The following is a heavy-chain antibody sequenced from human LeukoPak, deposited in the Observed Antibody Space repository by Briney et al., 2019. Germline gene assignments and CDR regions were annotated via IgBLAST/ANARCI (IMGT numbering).Heavy chain of an antibody. CDR1: GFTVSSNY. V-gene: IGHV3-66*04. CDR3: ARPAVWGSSHSFDY. J-gene: IGHJ4*02. Sequence: GGSLRLSCAASGFTVSSNYMSWVRQAPGKGLEWVSVIYSCGSTYYADSVKGRFTISRDNSKNTLYLQMNSLRAEDTAVYYCARPAVWGSSHSFDYWGQGTLVTVSS. CDR2: IYSCGST. D-gene: IGHD3-16*01.